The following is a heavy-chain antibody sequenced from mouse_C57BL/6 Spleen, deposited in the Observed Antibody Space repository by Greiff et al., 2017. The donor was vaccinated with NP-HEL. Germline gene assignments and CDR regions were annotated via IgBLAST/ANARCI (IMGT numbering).Heavy chain of an antibody. CDR1: GFSFNTYA. D-gene: IGHD1-1*01. CDR3: VRQSDYYGSSYWYFDV. Sequence: EVKLVESGGGLVQPKGSLKLSCAASGFSFNTYAMNWVRQAPGKGLEWVARIRSKSNNYATYYADSVKDRFTISRDDSESMLYLQMNNLKTEDTAMYYCVRQSDYYGSSYWYFDVWGTGTTVTVSS. CDR2: IRSKSNNYAT. V-gene: IGHV10-1*01. J-gene: IGHJ1*03.